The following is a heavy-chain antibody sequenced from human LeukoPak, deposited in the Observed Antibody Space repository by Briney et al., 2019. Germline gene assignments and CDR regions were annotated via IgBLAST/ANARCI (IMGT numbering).Heavy chain of an antibody. D-gene: IGHD2-2*02. Sequence: PGGSLRLSCAGSGFTFSTYGMSWVRQAPGKGLEWVSYISSSSSTIYYADSVKGRFTISRDNAKNSLYLQMNSLRDEDTGVSYCARDQGYCSSTSCYRDYYYGMDVWGQGTTVTVS. J-gene: IGHJ6*02. CDR3: ARDQGYCSSTSCYRDYYYGMDV. CDR2: ISSSSSTI. V-gene: IGHV3-48*02. CDR1: GFTFSTYG.